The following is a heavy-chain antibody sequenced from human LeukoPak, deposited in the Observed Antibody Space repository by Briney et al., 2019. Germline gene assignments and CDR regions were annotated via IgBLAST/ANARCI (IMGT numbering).Heavy chain of an antibody. CDR1: GGSISSYY. Sequence: SETLSLTCTVSGGSISSYYWSWIRQPPGKGLEWIGEINHSGSTNYNPSLKSRVTISVDTSKNQFSLKLSSVTAADTAVYYCARVLPFTVVAVAATRLHWFDPWGQGTLVTVSS. CDR2: INHSGST. CDR3: ARVLPFTVVAVAATRLHWFDP. V-gene: IGHV4-34*01. D-gene: IGHD2-15*01. J-gene: IGHJ5*02.